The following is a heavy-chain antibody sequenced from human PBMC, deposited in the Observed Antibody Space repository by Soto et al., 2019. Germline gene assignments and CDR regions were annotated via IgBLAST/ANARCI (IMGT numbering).Heavy chain of an antibody. CDR3: ARGPPEGGIGVAGHVFDL. V-gene: IGHV1-2*02. D-gene: IGHD6-19*01. CDR2: SNPDSGNT. Sequence: ASVKVSCKASGYTFIGYYIHWVRLVPGQGLEWMGWSNPDSGNTKYAQNFQGRVTMTRDTSISTAFMELSRLRSDDTAVYYCARGPPEGGIGVAGHVFDLWGPGTMVTVSS. CDR1: GYTFIGYY. J-gene: IGHJ3*01.